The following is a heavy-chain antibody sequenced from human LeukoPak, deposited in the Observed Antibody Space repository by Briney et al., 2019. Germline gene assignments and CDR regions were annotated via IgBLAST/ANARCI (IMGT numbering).Heavy chain of an antibody. D-gene: IGHD3-9*01. J-gene: IGHJ6*02. CDR1: GGSISSYY. V-gene: IGHV4-59*08. Sequence: PSETLSLTCTVSGGSISSYYWSWIRQPPGKGLEWIGSIYYSGSSNYNPSLKNRLTISIDTSMNHFSLKLTSVTAADTAVYYCARHFALTGYYNDYYGMDVWGQGTTFTVSS. CDR2: IYYSGSS. CDR3: ARHFALTGYYNDYYGMDV.